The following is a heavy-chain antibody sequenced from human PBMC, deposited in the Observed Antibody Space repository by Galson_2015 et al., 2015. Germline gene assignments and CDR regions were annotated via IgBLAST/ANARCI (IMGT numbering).Heavy chain of an antibody. CDR3: VRQAYSNGWGFDY. D-gene: IGHD5-18*01. V-gene: IGHV4-61*02. CDR1: GGSISSGNYY. CDR2: IYTSGNT. Sequence: TLSLTCTVSGGSISSGNYYWTWIRQPAGKGLEWIGRIYTSGNTDYNPSLKSRVTILLDTSKNQFSLNLSSVTAGDTAFYYCVRQAYSNGWGFDYWGQGTLATVSS. J-gene: IGHJ4*02.